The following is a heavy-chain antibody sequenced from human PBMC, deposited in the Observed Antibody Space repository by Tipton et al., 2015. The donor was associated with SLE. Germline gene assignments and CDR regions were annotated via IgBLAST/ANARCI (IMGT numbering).Heavy chain of an antibody. CDR1: GGSISSSSYY. CDR2: IYYSGST. V-gene: IGHV4-39*01. D-gene: IGHD6-13*01. J-gene: IGHJ4*02. Sequence: TLSLTCTVSGGSISSSSYYWGWIRQPPGKGLEWIGSIYYSGSTYYNPSLKSRVTISVDTSKNQFSLKLSSVTAADTAVYYCAVGAAADYWGQGTLVTVSS. CDR3: AVGAAADY.